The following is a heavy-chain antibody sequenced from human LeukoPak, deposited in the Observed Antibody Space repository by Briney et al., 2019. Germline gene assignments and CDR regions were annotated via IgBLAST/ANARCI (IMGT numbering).Heavy chain of an antibody. D-gene: IGHD5-12*01. CDR3: ARLLGGYSGYDPFDY. J-gene: IGHJ4*02. V-gene: IGHV5-51*01. CDR2: IYPGDSDT. CDR1: GYSFTSYW. Sequence: GESLKISCKGSGYSFTSYWIGWVRQMPGKGLGWMGIIYPGDSDTRYSPSFQGQVTISADKSISTAYLQWSSLKASDTAMYYCARLLGGYSGYDPFDYWGQGTLVTVSS.